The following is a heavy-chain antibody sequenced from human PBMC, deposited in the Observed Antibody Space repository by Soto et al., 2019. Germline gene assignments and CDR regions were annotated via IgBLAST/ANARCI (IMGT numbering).Heavy chain of an antibody. CDR2: INHSGST. J-gene: IGHJ6*02. CDR1: GGSFSGYY. D-gene: IGHD6-6*01. Sequence: PSETLSLTCAVYGGSFSGYYWSWIRQPPGKGLEWIGEINHSGSTNYDPSLKSRVTISVDTSKNQFSLKLSSVTAADTAVYYCARGGIAARPQWTLYYYYGMDVWGQGTTVTVSS. V-gene: IGHV4-34*01. CDR3: ARGGIAARPQWTLYYYYGMDV.